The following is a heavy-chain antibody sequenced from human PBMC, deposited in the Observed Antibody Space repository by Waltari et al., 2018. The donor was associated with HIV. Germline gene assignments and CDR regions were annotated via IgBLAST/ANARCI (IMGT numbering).Heavy chain of an antibody. Sequence: QVQLVQSGAEVKKPGASVTVSCKASGYTFTGYYMHWVRQAPGQGLEWMGRINPNSGGTNYAQKFQGRVTMTRDTSISTAYMELSRLRSDDTAVYYCARGDDSSSWYNAFDIWGQGTMVTVSS. D-gene: IGHD6-13*01. CDR2: INPNSGGT. V-gene: IGHV1-2*06. CDR1: GYTFTGYY. CDR3: ARGDDSSSWYNAFDI. J-gene: IGHJ3*02.